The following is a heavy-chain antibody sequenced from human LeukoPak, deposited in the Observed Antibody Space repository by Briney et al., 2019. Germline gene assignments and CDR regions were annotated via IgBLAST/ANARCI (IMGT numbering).Heavy chain of an antibody. V-gene: IGHV3-9*01. D-gene: IGHD6-19*01. Sequence: GGSLRLSCAASGFTFDDYAMHWVRQAPGXXXXWVSGISWNSGSIGYADSVEGRFTISRDNSKNTLYLQMNSLRAEDTAVYYCAAGSGYSSGWYSDYYYGMDVWGQGTTVTVSS. J-gene: IGHJ6*02. CDR2: ISWNSGSI. CDR1: GFTFDDYA. CDR3: AAGSGYSSGWYSDYYYGMDV.